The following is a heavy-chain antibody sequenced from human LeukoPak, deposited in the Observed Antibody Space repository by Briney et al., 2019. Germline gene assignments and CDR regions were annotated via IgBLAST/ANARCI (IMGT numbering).Heavy chain of an antibody. V-gene: IGHV4-34*01. J-gene: IGHJ5*02. D-gene: IGHD3-3*01. CDR1: GGSFSGYY. CDR3: ARRRITIFGVVIRNWFDP. CDR2: INHSGST. Sequence: PSETLSLTCAVYGGSFSGYYWSWIRKPPGKGLEWIGEINHSGSTNYNPSLKSRVTISVDTSKNQFSLKLSSVTAADTAVYYCARRRITIFGVVIRNWFDPWGQGTLVTVSS.